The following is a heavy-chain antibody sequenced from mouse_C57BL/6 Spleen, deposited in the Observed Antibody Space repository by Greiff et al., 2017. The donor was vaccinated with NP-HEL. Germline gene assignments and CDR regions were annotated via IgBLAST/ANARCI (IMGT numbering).Heavy chain of an antibody. D-gene: IGHD4-1*01. V-gene: IGHV1-55*01. CDR3: ARRQAWEMDY. Sequence: QVQLKQPGAELVKPGASVKMSCKASGYTFTSYWITWVKQRPGQGLEWIGDIYPGSGSTNYTEKFKSKATLTVDTSSSTAYMQLSSLTSEDSAVYYCARRQAWEMDYWGQGTSVTVSS. J-gene: IGHJ4*01. CDR1: GYTFTSYW. CDR2: IYPGSGST.